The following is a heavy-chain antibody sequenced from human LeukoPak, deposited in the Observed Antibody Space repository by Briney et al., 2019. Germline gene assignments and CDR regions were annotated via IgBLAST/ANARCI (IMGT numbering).Heavy chain of an antibody. V-gene: IGHV4-38-2*02. CDR2: IYHSGST. Sequence: SEPLTLTCTVAGYSISSGYYWAWIRHPPGKGLEWIGYIYHSGSTNYNPSLKSRVTISVDTSKNQFSLKLSSVTAADTAVYYCARLETSSGSLSYFDYWGQGTLVTVSS. CDR3: ARLETSSGSLSYFDY. D-gene: IGHD6-19*01. CDR1: GYSISSGYY. J-gene: IGHJ4*02.